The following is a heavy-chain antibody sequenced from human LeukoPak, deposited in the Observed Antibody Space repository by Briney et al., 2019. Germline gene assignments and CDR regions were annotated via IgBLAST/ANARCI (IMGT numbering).Heavy chain of an antibody. CDR3: AKVGVCYGCYLDY. Sequence: GGSLRLSCVASGFTFDSFYMSWVRQPPGKGLEWVATVKEDMTDEYYMASVKGRFTISRDNANHSLFLQMKSLRAEDTAIYYCAKVGVCYGCYLDYWGQGTLVTVS. D-gene: IGHD2-8*01. CDR2: VKEDMTDE. CDR1: GFTFDSFY. V-gene: IGHV3-7*03. J-gene: IGHJ4*02.